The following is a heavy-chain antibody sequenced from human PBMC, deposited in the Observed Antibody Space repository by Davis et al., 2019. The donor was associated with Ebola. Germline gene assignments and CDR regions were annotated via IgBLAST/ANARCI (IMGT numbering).Heavy chain of an antibody. J-gene: IGHJ4*02. CDR2: ISSDSDYI. CDR3: ARAGGYSSGLDY. Sequence: GGSLRLPCAASGFTFSTYSMSWVRQAPGKGLEWVSSISSDSDYIYYADSVKGRFTISRDNSKKTLYLQMNSLRAEDTAVYYCARAGGYSSGLDYWGQGTLVTVSS. CDR1: GFTFSTYS. D-gene: IGHD6-19*01. V-gene: IGHV3-21*04.